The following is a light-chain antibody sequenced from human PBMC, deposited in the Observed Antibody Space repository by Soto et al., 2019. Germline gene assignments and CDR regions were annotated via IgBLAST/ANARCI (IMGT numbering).Light chain of an antibody. CDR1: SSDVGGYNY. CDR2: YVS. CDR3: SSYAGSYTWV. J-gene: IGLJ3*02. V-gene: IGLV2-11*01. Sequence: QYALTQPRSVSGSPGQSVTISCTGTSSDVGGYNYVSWYQQHPGKAPKLMIYYVSKRPSGVPDRFSGSKSGNTASLTISGLQAEDEADYYCSSYAGSYTWVFGGGTKLTVL.